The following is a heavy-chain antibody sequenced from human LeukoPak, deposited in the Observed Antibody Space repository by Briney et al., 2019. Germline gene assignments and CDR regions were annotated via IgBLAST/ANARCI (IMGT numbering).Heavy chain of an antibody. Sequence: RGSRRLSCAASGFTFSSYSMNCVRHAPGKGLEWVLYISTGSSFIYYADSVKGRFTISRDIAKNSLYLQMNSLRAEDTAVYYCARTDYYDKSIDYWGQGTLVTVSS. V-gene: IGHV3-21*01. J-gene: IGHJ4*02. CDR2: ISTGSSFI. CDR3: ARTDYYDKSIDY. D-gene: IGHD3-22*01. CDR1: GFTFSSYS.